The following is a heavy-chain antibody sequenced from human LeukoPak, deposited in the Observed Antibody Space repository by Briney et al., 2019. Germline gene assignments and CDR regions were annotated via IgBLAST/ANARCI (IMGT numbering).Heavy chain of an antibody. Sequence: PGRSLRLSCAASGFTFSSYGMHWVRQAPGKGLEWVAVISYDGSNKYYADSVKGRFTISRDNSKNTLYLQMNSLRAEDTAVYYCASDILRGEWEPSPTVDYWGQGTLVTVSP. J-gene: IGHJ4*02. V-gene: IGHV3-30*03. CDR3: ASDILRGEWEPSPTVDY. D-gene: IGHD1-26*01. CDR1: GFTFSSYG. CDR2: ISYDGSNK.